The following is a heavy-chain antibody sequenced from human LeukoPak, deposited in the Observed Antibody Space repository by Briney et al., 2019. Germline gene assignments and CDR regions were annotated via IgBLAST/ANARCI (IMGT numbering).Heavy chain of an antibody. V-gene: IGHV1-18*01. J-gene: IGHJ5*02. Sequence: ASVKVSCKASGYTFTSYGISWVRQAPGQGLEWMGWISAYNGNTNYAQKLRGRVTMTTDTSTSTAYMELRSLRSDDTAVYYCARVSKAKIRGSWFDPWGQGTLVTVSS. CDR2: ISAYNGNT. CDR1: GYTFTSYG. CDR3: ARVSKAKIRGSWFDP.